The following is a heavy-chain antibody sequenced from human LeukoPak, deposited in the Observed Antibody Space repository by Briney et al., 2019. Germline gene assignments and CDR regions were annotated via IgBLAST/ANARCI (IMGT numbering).Heavy chain of an antibody. CDR1: GYTFTNYY. CDR2: IIPIFGTA. D-gene: IGHD3-9*01. CDR3: ASLYYDILTGYYKYFDY. V-gene: IGHV1-69*13. Sequence: SVKVSCKASGYTFTNYYMHWVRQAPGQGLEWMGGIIPIFGTANYAQKFQGRVTITADESTSTAYMELSSLRSEDTAVYYCASLYYDILTGYYKYFDYWGQGTLVTVSS. J-gene: IGHJ4*02.